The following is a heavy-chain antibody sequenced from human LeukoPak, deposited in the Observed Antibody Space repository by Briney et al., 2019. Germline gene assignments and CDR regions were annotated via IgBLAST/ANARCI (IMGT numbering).Heavy chain of an antibody. J-gene: IGHJ4*02. V-gene: IGHV4-61*02. D-gene: IGHD3-22*01. CDR3: VREGLYDSGGYYYGGYFDY. CDR2: IYTSGST. CDR1: GGSISSGSYY. Sequence: SETLSLTCTVSGGSISSGSYYWSWIRQPAGKGLEWIGRIYTSGSTNYNPSLKSRVTISVDTYKNQFSLKLSSVTAADTAVYYCVREGLYDSGGYYYGGYFDYWGQATLVTVSS.